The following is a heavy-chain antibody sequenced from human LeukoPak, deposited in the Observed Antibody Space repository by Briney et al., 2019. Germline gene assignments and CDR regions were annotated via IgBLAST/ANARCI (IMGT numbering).Heavy chain of an antibody. D-gene: IGHD3-10*01. CDR3: AKSNGYGLVDI. Sequence: PSETLSLTCAVSGGSISSSNWWSWVRQPPGKGLEWIGEIYHSGSTNYNPSLKSRVTISLDTSRNQFSLKLTSVTAADTAVYYCAKSNGYGLVDIWGQGTMVTVSS. CDR2: IYHSGST. J-gene: IGHJ3*02. CDR1: GGSISSSNW. V-gene: IGHV4-4*02.